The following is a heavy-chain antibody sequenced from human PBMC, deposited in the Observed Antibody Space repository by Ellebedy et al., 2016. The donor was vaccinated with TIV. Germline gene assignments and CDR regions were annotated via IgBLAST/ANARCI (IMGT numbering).Heavy chain of an antibody. J-gene: IGHJ5*01. V-gene: IGHV4-39*07. CDR1: GDSIITRAAH. D-gene: IGHD5-12*01. Sequence: SETLSLTCTVSGDSIITRAAHWGWIRQPPGKGLEWIGTISKSGFTYYNPSLKSRVIMSVDTSQSQFSLNLNSVTAADTAMYYCARTCSDKCYGGGYSWFDSWGRGTLVTVSS. CDR2: ISKSGFT. CDR3: ARTCSDKCYGGGYSWFDS.